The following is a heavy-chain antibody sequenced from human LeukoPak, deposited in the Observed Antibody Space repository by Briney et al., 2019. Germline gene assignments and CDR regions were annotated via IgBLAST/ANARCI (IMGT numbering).Heavy chain of an antibody. J-gene: IGHJ4*02. CDR1: GFTFSSYE. Sequence: PGGSLRLSCAASGFTFSSYELNWVRQAPGKGLEGVSYISSSGSTIKYADSVKGRFTISRGSAKNSLYLQMNSLRAEDTAVYYCARDRRWSDYGLDYWGQGTLVTVSS. CDR2: ISSSGSTI. CDR3: ARDRRWSDYGLDY. V-gene: IGHV3-48*03. D-gene: IGHD4-17*01.